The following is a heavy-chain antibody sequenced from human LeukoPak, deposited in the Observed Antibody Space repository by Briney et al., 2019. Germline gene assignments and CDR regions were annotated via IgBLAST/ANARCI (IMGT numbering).Heavy chain of an antibody. CDR1: GGTFSSYA. D-gene: IGHD3-9*01. CDR3: ARGYYDILTGYRPPLWFDP. J-gene: IGHJ5*02. V-gene: IGHV1-69*13. CDR2: IIPIFGTA. Sequence: ASVKVSCTASGGTFSSYAISWVRQAPGQGLEWMGGIIPIFGTANYAQKFQGRVTITADESTSTAYMELSSLRSEDTAVYYCARGYYDILTGYRPPLWFDPWGQGTLVTVPS.